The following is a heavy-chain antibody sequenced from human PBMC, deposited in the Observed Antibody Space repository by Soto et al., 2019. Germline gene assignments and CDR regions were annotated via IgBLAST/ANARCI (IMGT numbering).Heavy chain of an antibody. CDR1: GYTFTSYG. D-gene: IGHD3-22*01. V-gene: IGHV1-18*04. CDR2: INTYNGNT. J-gene: IGHJ4*02. Sequence: QVPLGQSGAEVKKPGASVKVSCKASGYTFTSYGISWVRQAPGQGLEWMGGINTYNGNTNYAQKVQGSFTMTTDASPRTAYMELRSLTSHDTAVYYCARVSLTMMVVTFGVCWGQGTLVSVSS. CDR3: ARVSLTMMVVTFGVC.